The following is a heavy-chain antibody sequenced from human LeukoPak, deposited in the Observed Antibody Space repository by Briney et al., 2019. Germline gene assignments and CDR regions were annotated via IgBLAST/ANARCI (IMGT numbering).Heavy chain of an antibody. CDR2: IKSKTDGGTT. V-gene: IGHV3-15*07. CDR1: GFTFSNAW. Sequence: GGSLRLSCAASGFTFSNAWMNWVRQAPGKGLEWVGRIKSKTDGGTTDYAAPVKGRFTVSRDDSKNTLYLQMNSLKTEDTAVYYCTTDQLFLTMVRRVPTIDYWGQGTLVTVSS. CDR3: TTDQLFLTMVRRVPTIDY. D-gene: IGHD3-10*01. J-gene: IGHJ4*02.